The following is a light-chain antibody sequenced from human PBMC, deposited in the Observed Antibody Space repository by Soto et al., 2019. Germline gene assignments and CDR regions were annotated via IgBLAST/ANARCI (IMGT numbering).Light chain of an antibody. J-gene: IGKJ5*01. CDR1: RGISSY. V-gene: IGKV3-20*01. Sequence: DIVLTQSPSTLSLSPGERATLSCRASRGISSYLAWYQQKPGQAPRLLIYGASNRATGIPARFSGSGSGTDFTLTISRLEPEDFAVYYCQQYCSSPRVTFGQGTRLEIK. CDR2: GAS. CDR3: QQYCSSPRVT.